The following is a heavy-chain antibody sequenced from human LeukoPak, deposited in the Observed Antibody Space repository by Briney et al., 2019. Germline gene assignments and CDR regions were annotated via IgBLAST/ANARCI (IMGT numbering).Heavy chain of an antibody. J-gene: IGHJ4*02. CDR2: IYYSGST. V-gene: IGHV4-39*01. D-gene: IGHD3-16*01. CDR3: AGLGGSTEY. CDR1: LGSISSSRYN. Sequence: SETLSLTCTVSLGSISSSRYNWGWFRQSPGKGLEWIGTIYYSGSTSYNPSLKSRVTISVDTSKNQFSLTLRSVTAADTAVYYCAGLGGSTEYWGQGTLVTVSS.